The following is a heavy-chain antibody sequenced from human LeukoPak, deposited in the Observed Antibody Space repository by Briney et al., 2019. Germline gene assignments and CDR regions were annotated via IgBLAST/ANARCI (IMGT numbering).Heavy chain of an antibody. Sequence: GGSLRLSCAASGFTFSSYSMNWVRQAPGKGLEWVSSISSSSSYIYYADSVKGRFTISRDNAKNSLYLQMNSLRAEDTAVYYCARGKDIVVVAATTPFDYWGQGTLVTVSS. V-gene: IGHV3-21*04. CDR3: ARGKDIVVVAATTPFDY. J-gene: IGHJ4*02. D-gene: IGHD2-2*01. CDR2: ISSSSSYI. CDR1: GFTFSSYS.